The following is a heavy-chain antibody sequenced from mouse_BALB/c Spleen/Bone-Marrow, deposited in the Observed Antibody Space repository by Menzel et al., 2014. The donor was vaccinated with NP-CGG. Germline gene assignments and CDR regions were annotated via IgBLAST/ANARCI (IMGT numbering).Heavy chain of an antibody. J-gene: IGHJ2*01. CDR1: GCTFTSYV. Sequence: VQLKESGPELVKPGASVKMSCKASGCTFTSYVMHWVKQKPGQGLEWIGYINPYNDGTKYNEKFKGMATLTSDRSSSTAYMELSSLASEDSAVYYCAKGGNYRYDFDYWGQGTTLTVSS. CDR3: AKGGNYRYDFDY. CDR2: INPYNDGT. D-gene: IGHD2-14*01. V-gene: IGHV1-14*01.